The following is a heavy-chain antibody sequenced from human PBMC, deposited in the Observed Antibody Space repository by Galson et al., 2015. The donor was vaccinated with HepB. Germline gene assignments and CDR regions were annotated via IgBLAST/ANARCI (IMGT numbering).Heavy chain of an antibody. V-gene: IGHV1-58*01. Sequence: SVKVSCKASGFTFTSSAVQWVRQARGQRLEWIGWIVVGSGNTNYAQKFQERVTITRDMSTSTAYMELSSLRSEDMAVYYCAADPGIVGGVQGFDYWGQGTLVTVSS. J-gene: IGHJ4*02. CDR2: IVVGSGNT. CDR3: AADPGIVGGVQGFDY. D-gene: IGHD1-26*01. CDR1: GFTFTSSA.